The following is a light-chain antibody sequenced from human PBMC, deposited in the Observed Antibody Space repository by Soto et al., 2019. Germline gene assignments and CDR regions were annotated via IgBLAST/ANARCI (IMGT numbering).Light chain of an antibody. Sequence: IQMTQSASSLFASVGYRVSITCHATKDINIYLNWYQQKPGKAPNLLIYDASNLEIGVPSRFSGSGSGTHFTFTISRLQTEDIGTYYCQQYDILPITFGRGTRLEI. J-gene: IGKJ5*01. CDR1: KDINIY. V-gene: IGKV1-33*01. CDR2: DAS. CDR3: QQYDILPIT.